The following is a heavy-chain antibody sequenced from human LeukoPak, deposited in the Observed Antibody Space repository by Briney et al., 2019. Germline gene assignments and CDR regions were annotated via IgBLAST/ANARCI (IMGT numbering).Heavy chain of an antibody. D-gene: IGHD4-11*01. CDR3: ARDTGLALDY. V-gene: IGHV4-30-2*01. CDR1: ARSIIIVGYS. CDR2: IYHSGST. Sequence: SQTLSLTCAVSARSIIIVGYSWSWIRQPPGNGLEWIGYIYHSGSTYYSPSLKSRFTISVDRSKNECSLKLSSVTAADTAVYYCARDTGLALDYWGQGTLVTVSS. J-gene: IGHJ4*02.